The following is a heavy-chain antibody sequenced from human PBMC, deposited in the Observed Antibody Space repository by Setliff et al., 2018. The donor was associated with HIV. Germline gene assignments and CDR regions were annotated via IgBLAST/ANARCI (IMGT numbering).Heavy chain of an antibody. V-gene: IGHV1-46*01. J-gene: IGHJ4*02. Sequence: ASVKVSCKASGYIFSTYYIHWVRQAPGHGLEWMGIINPSSTSTDYAQNVQGGVTLTTDTSTSTAYMELRSLRSDDTAVYYCARVSLWFGAPYADDYWGQGTLVTVSS. CDR2: INPSSTST. D-gene: IGHD3-10*01. CDR3: ARVSLWFGAPYADDY. CDR1: GYIFSTYY.